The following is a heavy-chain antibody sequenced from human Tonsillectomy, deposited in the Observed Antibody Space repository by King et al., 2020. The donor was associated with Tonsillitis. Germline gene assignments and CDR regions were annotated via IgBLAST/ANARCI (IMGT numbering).Heavy chain of an antibody. CDR2: IRYDGSNK. CDR3: AKDLYYGMDV. V-gene: IGHV3-30*02. CDR1: GFTFSSYG. J-gene: IGHJ6*02. Sequence: VQLVESGGGVVQPGGSLRLSCAASGFTFSSYGMHWVRQAPGKGLEGVAFIRYDGSNKYYADSVKGRFTISRDNSKNTLYLQMNSLRAEDTAVYYCAKDLYYGMDVWGQGTTVTVSS.